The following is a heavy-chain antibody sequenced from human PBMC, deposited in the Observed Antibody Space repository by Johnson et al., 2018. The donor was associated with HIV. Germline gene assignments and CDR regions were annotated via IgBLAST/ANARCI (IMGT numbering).Heavy chain of an antibody. V-gene: IGHV3-30*04. Sequence: QVQLVESGGGVVQPGRSLRLSCAASGFTFSSYAMHWVRQAPAKGLEWVAVISYDGINKYYAESVKGRFTISRDISKDTLYLQMNSLRAEDTAVYYCARDPSTAAADSKDAFDIWGQGTMVTVSS. CDR3: ARDPSTAAADSKDAFDI. CDR2: ISYDGINK. CDR1: GFTFSSYA. J-gene: IGHJ3*02. D-gene: IGHD6-13*01.